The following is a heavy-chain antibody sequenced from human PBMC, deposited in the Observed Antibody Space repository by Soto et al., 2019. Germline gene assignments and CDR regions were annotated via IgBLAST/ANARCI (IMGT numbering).Heavy chain of an antibody. J-gene: IGHJ5*02. Sequence: QVQLQESGPGLVKPSETLSLTCTVSGGSISSYYWSWIRQPAGKGLEWIGRIYTSASTNYNPSLKSPGTMSVGTSKIHFSLKLSSVTAADTAVYYWARGLASIVVVVAATHNWFDPWGQGTLVTVAS. CDR1: GGSISSYY. V-gene: IGHV4-4*07. D-gene: IGHD2-15*01. CDR3: ARGLASIVVVVAATHNWFDP. CDR2: IYTSAST.